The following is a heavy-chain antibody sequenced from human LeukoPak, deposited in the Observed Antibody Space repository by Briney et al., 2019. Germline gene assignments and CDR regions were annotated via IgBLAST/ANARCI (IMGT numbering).Heavy chain of an antibody. CDR2: IYYSGST. CDR1: GGSISSYY. J-gene: IGHJ4*02. V-gene: IGHV4-59*01. Sequence: PSETLSLTCTVSGGSISSYYWSWIRQPPGKGLEWIGYIYYSGSTNYNPSLKSRVTISVDTSKNQFSLKLSSVTAADTAVYYCARGWYSSSWIYYIDYWGQGTLVTVSS. CDR3: ARGWYSSSWIYYIDY. D-gene: IGHD6-13*01.